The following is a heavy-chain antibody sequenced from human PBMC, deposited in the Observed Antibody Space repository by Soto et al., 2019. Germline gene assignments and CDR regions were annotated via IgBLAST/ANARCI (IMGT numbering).Heavy chain of an antibody. J-gene: IGHJ3*02. CDR2: INPSGGST. Sequence: QVQLVQSGAEVKKPGASVKVSCKASGYTFTSYYMHWVRQAPGQGLEWMGIINPSGGSTSYAQKFQGRVTMTRDTSTSTVYMELSSLRSEDTAVYYCASTTTGYCSSTSCYGDAFDIWGQGTMFTVSS. D-gene: IGHD2-2*03. CDR1: GYTFTSYY. V-gene: IGHV1-46*03. CDR3: ASTTTGYCSSTSCYGDAFDI.